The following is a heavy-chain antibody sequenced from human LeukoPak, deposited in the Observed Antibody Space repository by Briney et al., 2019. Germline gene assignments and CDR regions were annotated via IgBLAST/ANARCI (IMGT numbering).Heavy chain of an antibody. CDR3: AREATIFGVVSYWEYFDY. CDR1: GFAFSSYA. V-gene: IGHV3-64*01. CDR2: ISSNGGST. J-gene: IGHJ4*02. D-gene: IGHD3-3*01. Sequence: SGGSLRLSCAASGFAFSSYAMHWVRQAPGKGLEYVSAISSNGGSTYYANSVKGRFTISRDNSKNTLYLQMGSLRAEDMAVYYCAREATIFGVVSYWEYFDYWGQGTLVTVSS.